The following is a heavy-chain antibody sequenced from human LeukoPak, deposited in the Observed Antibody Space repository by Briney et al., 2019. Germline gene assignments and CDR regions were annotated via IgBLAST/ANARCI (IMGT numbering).Heavy chain of an antibody. V-gene: IGHV3-9*03. J-gene: IGHJ4*02. CDR3: AKDMPSGYRYGHIDY. CDR1: GFTFDDYA. CDR2: ISWNSGTI. D-gene: IGHD5-18*01. Sequence: PGGSLRLSCAASGFTFDDYAVHWVRQAPGKGLEWVSGISWNSGTIGYADTVKGRFTISRDNAKNSLYLQMNSLRAEDMALYYCAKDMPSGYRYGHIDYWGQGTLVTVSS.